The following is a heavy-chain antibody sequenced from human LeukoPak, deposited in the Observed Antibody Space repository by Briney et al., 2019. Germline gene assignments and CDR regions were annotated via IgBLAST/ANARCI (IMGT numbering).Heavy chain of an antibody. D-gene: IGHD4-17*01. CDR2: INPSGGST. CDR3: ARSGGTTVTTSGEDY. V-gene: IGHV1-46*01. Sequence: GASVKVSCKASGYTFTGYYMHWVRQAPGQGLEWMGIINPSGGSTSYAQKFQGRVTMTRDTSTSTVYMELSSLRSEDTAVYYCARSGGTTVTTSGEDYWGQGTLVTVSS. CDR1: GYTFTGYY. J-gene: IGHJ4*02.